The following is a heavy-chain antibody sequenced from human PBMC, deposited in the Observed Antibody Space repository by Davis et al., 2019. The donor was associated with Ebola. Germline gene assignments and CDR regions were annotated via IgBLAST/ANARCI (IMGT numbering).Heavy chain of an antibody. Sequence: PSETLSLTCTVSGGSISSYYWSWIRQPPGKGLEWIGYIYYSGSTNYNPSLKSRVTISVDTSKNQFSLKLSSVTAADTAVYYCARGDGAGSYYSLYYYMDVWGKGTTVTVSS. J-gene: IGHJ6*03. V-gene: IGHV4-59*01. CDR2: IYYSGST. D-gene: IGHD1-26*01. CDR3: ARGDGAGSYYSLYYYMDV. CDR1: GGSISSYY.